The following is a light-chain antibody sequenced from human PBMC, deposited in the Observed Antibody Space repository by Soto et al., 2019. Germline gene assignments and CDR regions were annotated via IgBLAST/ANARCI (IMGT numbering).Light chain of an antibody. Sequence: IHMTPSTSSVSSSVGNRVTISCRASQSISTWLAWYQQKPGKAPTFLIYAASSLQSGVPSRFSGTGSGTDFTLTISSLQPEEFATYYCQQSNSFPLPVGQGTRLEIK. CDR1: QSISTW. V-gene: IGKV1-12*01. CDR3: QQSNSFPLP. CDR2: AAS. J-gene: IGKJ5*01.